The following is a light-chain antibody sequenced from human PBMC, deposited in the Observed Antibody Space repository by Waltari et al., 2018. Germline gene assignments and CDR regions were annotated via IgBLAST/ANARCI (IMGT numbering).Light chain of an antibody. CDR1: QSLLSSSNNKNY. Sequence: DIVMTQSPDSLSVSLGERVTINCKSSQSLLSSSNNKNYLAWYQSKPGQAPKLLFYWASTPDSGVPNRFRGDGSGTDFTLTISGLQADDVAVYYCQQFYRLPYSFGPGTKVEIK. J-gene: IGKJ2*03. V-gene: IGKV4-1*01. CDR2: WAS. CDR3: QQFYRLPYS.